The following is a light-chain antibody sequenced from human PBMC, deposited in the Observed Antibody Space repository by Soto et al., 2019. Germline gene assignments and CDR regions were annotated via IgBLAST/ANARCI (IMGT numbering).Light chain of an antibody. CDR1: SSNIGNNY. V-gene: IGLV1-51*01. Sequence: QSVLTQSPSVSAAPGQQVTISCSGSSSNIGNNYVSWYQQLPGTAPKLLIYDNNKRPSVIPDRFSGSKSGTSGTLDITGLQTGDDADYYCATWDGSLPGEVFGGGTKLTVL. J-gene: IGLJ2*01. CDR3: ATWDGSLPGEV. CDR2: DNN.